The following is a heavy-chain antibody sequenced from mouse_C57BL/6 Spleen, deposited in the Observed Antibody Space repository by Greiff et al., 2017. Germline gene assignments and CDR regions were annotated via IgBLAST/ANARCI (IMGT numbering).Heavy chain of an antibody. CDR3: AREGNWVYDMDY. CDR1: GFSLTSYG. CDR2: IWSGGST. D-gene: IGHD4-1*01. J-gene: IGHJ4*01. V-gene: IGHV2-2*02. Sequence: QVQLKESGPGLVQPSQSLSITCTVSGFSLTSYGVHWVRQSPGKGLEWLGVIWSGGSTDYNAAFISRLSISKDNSKSQVCFKMNSLQANDTDIYDCAREGNWVYDMDYWGQGTTLTVSS.